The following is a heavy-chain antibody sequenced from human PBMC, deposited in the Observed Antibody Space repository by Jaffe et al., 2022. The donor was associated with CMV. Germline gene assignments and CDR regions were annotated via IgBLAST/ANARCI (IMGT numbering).Heavy chain of an antibody. Sequence: QVQLQESGPGLVKPSETLSLTCTVSGGSVSSGSYYWSWIRQPPGKGLEWIGYIYYSGSTNYNPSLKSRVTISVDTSKNQFSLKLSSVTAADTAVYYCARGGKYYYDSSVGLEIYYWGQGTLVTVSS. CDR1: GGSVSSGSYY. CDR2: IYYSGST. J-gene: IGHJ4*02. CDR3: ARGGKYYYDSSVGLEIYY. D-gene: IGHD3-22*01. V-gene: IGHV4-61*01.